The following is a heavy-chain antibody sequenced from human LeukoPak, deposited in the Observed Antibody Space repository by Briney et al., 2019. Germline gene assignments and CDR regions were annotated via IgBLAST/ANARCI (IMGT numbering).Heavy chain of an antibody. J-gene: IGHJ4*02. D-gene: IGHD3-10*01. Sequence: GGSLRLSCAASGFTFSSYAMSWVRQAPGKGLEWVSAISGSGGSTYYADSVKGRFTISRDNSKNTLYLQMNSLRAEDTAVYYCATPPTPNGSGSYPYGYWGQGTLVTVSS. V-gene: IGHV3-23*01. CDR1: GFTFSSYA. CDR3: ATPPTPNGSGSYPYGY. CDR2: ISGSGGST.